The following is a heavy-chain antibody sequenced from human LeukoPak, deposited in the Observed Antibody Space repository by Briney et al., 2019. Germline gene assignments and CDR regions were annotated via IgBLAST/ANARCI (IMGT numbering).Heavy chain of an antibody. CDR2: IKQDGSEK. CDR3: AREGGHNWYFDY. D-gene: IGHD1-20*01. CDR1: GFTFNTYT. J-gene: IGHJ4*02. V-gene: IGHV3-7*01. Sequence: GGSLRLSCAASGFTFNTYTMNWVRQAPGKGLEWVANIKQDGSEKYYVDSVKGRFTISRDNAKNSLYLQMNSLRAEDTAVYYCAREGGHNWYFDYWGQGTLVTVST.